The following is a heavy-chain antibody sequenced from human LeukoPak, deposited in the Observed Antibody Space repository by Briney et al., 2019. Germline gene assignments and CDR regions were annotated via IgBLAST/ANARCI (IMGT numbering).Heavy chain of an antibody. CDR2: INPNSGGT. V-gene: IGHV1-2*02. J-gene: IGHJ4*02. CDR1: GYTFTGYY. CDR3: ASEGTMVRGVIYR. D-gene: IGHD3-10*01. Sequence: ASVKVSCKASGYTFTGYYMHWVRQAPGQGLEWMGWINPNSGGTNYAQRLQGRVTMTRGTSISTAYMELSRLRSDDTAVYYCASEGTMVRGVIYRWGQGTLVTVSS.